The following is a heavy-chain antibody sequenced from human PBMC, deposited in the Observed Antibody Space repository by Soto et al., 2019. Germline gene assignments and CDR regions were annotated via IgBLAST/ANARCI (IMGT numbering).Heavy chain of an antibody. D-gene: IGHD5-18*01. CDR3: AKEGSAMAMDV. CDR1: GGTFSSYT. CDR2: IIPILGIA. Sequence: QVQLVQSGAEVKKPGSSVKVSCKASGGTFSSYTISWVRQAPGQGLEWMGRIIPILGIANYAQKFQGRVTITADKSTSTAYVELSSLRSEDTAVYYCAKEGSAMAMDVWGQGTTVTVSS. V-gene: IGHV1-69*02. J-gene: IGHJ6*02.